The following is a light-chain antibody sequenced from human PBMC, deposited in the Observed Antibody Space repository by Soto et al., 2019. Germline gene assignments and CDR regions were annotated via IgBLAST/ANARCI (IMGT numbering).Light chain of an antibody. J-gene: IGKJ1*01. CDR3: QQYDSSPWT. CDR1: QSVSSNY. Sequence: EIVLTQSPDTLSLSPGERATLSCRASQSVSSNYLAWYQQKTGQTPRLLIYIASTRAPGIPDRFRGSGSGTHFTLTISRLEPEDFAVHYCQQYDSSPWTFGQGTKVEIK. CDR2: IAS. V-gene: IGKV3-20*01.